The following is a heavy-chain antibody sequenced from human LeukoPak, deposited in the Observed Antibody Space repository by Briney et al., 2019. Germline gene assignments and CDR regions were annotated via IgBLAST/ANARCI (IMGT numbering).Heavy chain of an antibody. V-gene: IGHV3-30*04. CDR3: TRVHTERASLPPFDH. CDR2: ITYDGSSK. J-gene: IGHJ4*02. D-gene: IGHD1-26*01. Sequence: GGSLRLSCETSQFTFRTYAMHWVRQAPGKGLEWVALITYDGSSKYYADSVRGRFPISRDNSKNTLYLEMNSLRRDDTAVYFCTRVHTERASLPPFDHWGQGSLVTVSS. CDR1: QFTFRTYA.